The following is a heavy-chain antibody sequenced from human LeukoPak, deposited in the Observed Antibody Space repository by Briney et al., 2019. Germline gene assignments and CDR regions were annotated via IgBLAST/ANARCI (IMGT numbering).Heavy chain of an antibody. CDR1: GLTFSSYG. J-gene: IGHJ4*02. D-gene: IGHD2-21*02. CDR2: IWYDGSHK. CDR3: ARDLGGCGDRFCSYYFDH. V-gene: IGHV3-33*01. Sequence: GGSLRLSCGASGLTFSSYGMNWLRQAPGKGLEWVAVIWYDGSHKYYADSAKGRFTISRDNSKNTVSLQMDSLRVEDTALYYCARDLGGCGDRFCSYYFDHWGQGIQVTVSS.